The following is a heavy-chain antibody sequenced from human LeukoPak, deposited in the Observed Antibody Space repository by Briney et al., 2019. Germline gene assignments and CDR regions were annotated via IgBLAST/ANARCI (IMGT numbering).Heavy chain of an antibody. CDR1: GGTFSSYA. Sequence: SVKVSCKASGGTFSSYALSWVRQAPGQGLEWMGRIIPIFGIANYAQKFQGRVTITTDESTSTAYMELSSLRSEDTAVYYCARDLRYYYDSSGYYYFDPWGQGTLVTVSS. J-gene: IGHJ5*02. V-gene: IGHV1-69*05. D-gene: IGHD3-22*01. CDR3: ARDLRYYYDSSGYYYFDP. CDR2: IIPIFGIA.